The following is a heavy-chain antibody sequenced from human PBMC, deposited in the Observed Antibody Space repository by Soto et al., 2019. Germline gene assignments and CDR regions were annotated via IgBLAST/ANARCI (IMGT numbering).Heavy chain of an antibody. D-gene: IGHD2-21*02. CDR1: GFSLSTSGVG. V-gene: IGHV2-5*02. Sequence: QITLKESGPPLVKPTQTLTLTCTFSGFSLSTSGVGVGWIRQPPGKALEWLALIYWDDDKRYSPPLKSRLTLTQDTSKNHVVLTMTNMDPVETATYYCAHLDRVAYCGGGCYPYFDSWGQGTLVTVSS. J-gene: IGHJ4*02. CDR2: IYWDDDK. CDR3: AHLDRVAYCGGGCYPYFDS.